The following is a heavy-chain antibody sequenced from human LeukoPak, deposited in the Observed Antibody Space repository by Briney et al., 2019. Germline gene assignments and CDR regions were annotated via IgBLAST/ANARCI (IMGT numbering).Heavy chain of an antibody. CDR1: GFTFDDYG. CDR2: INWNGGRT. J-gene: IGHJ4*02. Sequence: GGSLRLSCAASGFTFDDYGMSWVRQAPGKGLEWVSAINWNGGRTAYADSVMGRFTISRGDGTNSLYLQMNSLRAEDAALYFCAKDNSYGYSFFDYWGQGTLVTVSS. CDR3: AKDNSYGYSFFDY. V-gene: IGHV3-20*04. D-gene: IGHD5-18*01.